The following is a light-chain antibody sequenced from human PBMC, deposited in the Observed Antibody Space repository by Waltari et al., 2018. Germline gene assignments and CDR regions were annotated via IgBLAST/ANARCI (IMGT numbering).Light chain of an antibody. CDR2: EVS. J-gene: IGLJ1*01. V-gene: IGLV2-14*01. Sequence: QSALTQPASVSGSPGQSITISCTGTSNDVGGYGYVSWYQQYPGKAPKLKIYEVSHRPSGIAPRFSGSTSGNTASLTISGLQAEDEADYYCSSHTATVPHVFGTGTRVTVV. CDR3: SSHTATVPHV. CDR1: SNDVGGYGY.